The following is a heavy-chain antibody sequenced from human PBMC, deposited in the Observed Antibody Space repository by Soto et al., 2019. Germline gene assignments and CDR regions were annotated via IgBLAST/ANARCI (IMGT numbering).Heavy chain of an antibody. CDR2: IYPGDSDT. CDR1: GYSFTSYW. Sequence: GESLKISCKGSGYSFTSYWIGWVRQMPGKGLEWMGIIYPGDSDTRYSPSFQGQVTISADKSISTAYLQWSSLKASDTAMYYCARTMVEQWLVEENWFDPWGQGTLVTVSS. V-gene: IGHV5-51*01. CDR3: ARTMVEQWLVEENWFDP. J-gene: IGHJ5*02. D-gene: IGHD6-19*01.